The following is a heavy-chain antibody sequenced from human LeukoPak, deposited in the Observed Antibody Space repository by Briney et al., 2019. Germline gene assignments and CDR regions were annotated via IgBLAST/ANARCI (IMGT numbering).Heavy chain of an antibody. Sequence: SETLSLTCAVSGGSITTTNWWSWVRQPPGKGLEWIGEVHLNGATNYNPSLESRFSMSMDKSNNHLSLEVTSVTAADTAMYYCTRESGAFSPFGFWGQGTLVTVSS. V-gene: IGHV4-4*02. CDR2: VHLNGAT. CDR3: TRESGAFSPFGF. D-gene: IGHD1-26*01. CDR1: GGSITTTNW. J-gene: IGHJ4*02.